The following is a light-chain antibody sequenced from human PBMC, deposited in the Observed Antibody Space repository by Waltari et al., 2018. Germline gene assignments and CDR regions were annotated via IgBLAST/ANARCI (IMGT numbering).Light chain of an antibody. CDR1: QSVNSDN. Sequence: EIVLTQSPGTLSLSPGERATLSCRASQSVNSDNLAWYQQRPGQAHRLLIYEVYRRASGIPDRFSGSGSGTHFTLTIFSLEPEDFAVYYCQDYGSSRTFGQGTKVEFK. CDR3: QDYGSSRT. J-gene: IGKJ1*01. CDR2: EVY. V-gene: IGKV3-20*01.